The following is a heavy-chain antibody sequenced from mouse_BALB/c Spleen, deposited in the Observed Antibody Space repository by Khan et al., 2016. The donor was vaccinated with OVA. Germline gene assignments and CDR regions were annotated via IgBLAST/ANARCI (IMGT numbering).Heavy chain of an antibody. J-gene: IGHJ2*01. CDR1: GYSITSGYD. V-gene: IGHV3-2*02. CDR2: ISYSGST. D-gene: IGHD1-2*01. CDR3: ARTARIKY. Sequence: EVQLQESGPGLVKPSQSLSLTCTVTGYSITSGYDWNWIRQFPGNKLEWMGYISYSGSTNYNPSLKSRISITRDTSKNQFFLPLNSVTTEDTATYYCARTARIKYWGQGTTLTVSS.